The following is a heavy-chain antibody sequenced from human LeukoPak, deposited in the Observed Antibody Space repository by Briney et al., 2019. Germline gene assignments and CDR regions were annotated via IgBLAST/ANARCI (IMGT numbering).Heavy chain of an antibody. CDR3: GAAPAAMSYYYYYGMDV. CDR2: ISYDGSNK. J-gene: IGHJ6*02. Sequence: GGSLRLSCAASGFTFSSYWMSWVRQAPGKGLEWVAVISYDGSNKYYAESVKGRFTISRDNSKNTLYLQMNSLRAEDTAVYYCGAAPAAMSYYYYYGMDVWGQGTTVTVSS. CDR1: GFTFSSYW. D-gene: IGHD2-2*01. V-gene: IGHV3-30-3*01.